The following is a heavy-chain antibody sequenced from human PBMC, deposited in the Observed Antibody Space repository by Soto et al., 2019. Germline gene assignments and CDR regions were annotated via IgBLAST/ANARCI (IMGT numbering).Heavy chain of an antibody. Sequence: LRLSCAASGFTFSSYAMSWVRQAPGKGLEWVSAISGSGGSTYYADSVKGRFTISRDNSKNTLYLQMNSLRAEDTAVYYCAKEGCSSTSCYKGFDYWGQGTLVTVSS. J-gene: IGHJ4*02. CDR2: ISGSGGST. V-gene: IGHV3-23*01. D-gene: IGHD2-2*02. CDR1: GFTFSSYA. CDR3: AKEGCSSTSCYKGFDY.